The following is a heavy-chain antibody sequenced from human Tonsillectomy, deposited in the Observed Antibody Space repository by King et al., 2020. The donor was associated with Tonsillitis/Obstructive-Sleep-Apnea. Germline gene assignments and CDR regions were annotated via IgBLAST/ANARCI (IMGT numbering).Heavy chain of an antibody. CDR3: ARDQGGSHSGSPWAFDI. J-gene: IGHJ3*02. V-gene: IGHV1-69*12. CDR1: GGTFSSYA. CDR2: IIPIFGTA. D-gene: IGHD1-26*01. Sequence: QLVQSGAEVKKPGSSVKVSCKASGGTFSSYAISWVRQAPGQGLEWMGGIIPIFGTANYAQKFQGRVSITADESTSTAYMELSSLRSEDTAVYYCARDQGGSHSGSPWAFDIWGQGTMVTVSS.